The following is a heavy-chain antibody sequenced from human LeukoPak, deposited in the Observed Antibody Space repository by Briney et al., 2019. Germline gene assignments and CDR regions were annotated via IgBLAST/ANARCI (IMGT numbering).Heavy chain of an antibody. Sequence: SETLSLTCAVYGGSLSGYYWSWIRQPPGKGLEWIGEINHSGSTNYNPSLKSRVTISVDTSKNQFSLKLSSVTAADTAVYYCARGRDAYKVGYWGQGTLVTVSS. D-gene: IGHD5-24*01. CDR1: GGSLSGYY. V-gene: IGHV4-34*01. J-gene: IGHJ4*02. CDR3: ARGRDAYKVGY. CDR2: INHSGST.